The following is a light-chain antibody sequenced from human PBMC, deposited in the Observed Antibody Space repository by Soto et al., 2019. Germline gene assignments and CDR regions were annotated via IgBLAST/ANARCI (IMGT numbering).Light chain of an antibody. J-gene: IGKJ2*01. CDR1: QSVSSTY. CDR3: QQYGSSPVT. CDR2: GAS. Sequence: EIVLTQSPGTLSLSPGERATLSCRASQSVSSTYSAWYQHKPGQAPRLLIYGASNRATGIPDRFSGSGSVTDFTLTISRLESEDFALYYCQQYGSSPVTFGRGTKLEIK. V-gene: IGKV3-20*01.